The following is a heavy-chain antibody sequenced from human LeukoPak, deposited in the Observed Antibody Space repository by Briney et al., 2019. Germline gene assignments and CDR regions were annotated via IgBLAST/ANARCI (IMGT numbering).Heavy chain of an antibody. CDR3: AREVVTPNYFDY. CDR2: INHSGST. V-gene: IGHV4-34*01. D-gene: IGHD4-23*01. CDR1: GGSFSGYY. Sequence: SETLSFTCAVYGGSFSGYYWSWIRQPPGKGLEWIGEINHSGSTNYNPSLKSRVTISVDTSKNQFSLKLSSVTAADTAVYYCAREVVTPNYFDYWGQGTLVTVSS. J-gene: IGHJ4*02.